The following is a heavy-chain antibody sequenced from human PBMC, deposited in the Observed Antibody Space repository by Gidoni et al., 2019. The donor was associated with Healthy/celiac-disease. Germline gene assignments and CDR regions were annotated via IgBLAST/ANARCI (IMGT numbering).Heavy chain of an antibody. CDR1: GGTFSSCA. CDR2: IIPIFGTA. CDR3: ARDSTGGVDTAMAGRYFDY. J-gene: IGHJ4*02. D-gene: IGHD5-18*01. Sequence: QVQLVQSGAEVKQPGSSVKVSCKASGGTFSSCALSWVRQAPGQGLEWMGGIIPIFGTANYAQKFQGRVTITADKSTSTAYMELSSLRSEDTAVYYCARDSTGGVDTAMAGRYFDYWGQGTLVTVSS. V-gene: IGHV1-69*06.